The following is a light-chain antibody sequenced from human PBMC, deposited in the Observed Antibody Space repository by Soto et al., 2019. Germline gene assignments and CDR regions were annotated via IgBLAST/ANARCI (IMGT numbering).Light chain of an antibody. CDR2: KIF. Sequence: DVVMTQTPLSSPVTLGQPASISCRSSQSLLHGNGNTYLRWLQQRPGQPPRLLCYKIFNRLSGVPDRFSGSGAGTDCTLIISRVEAEDVGVYYCMQATDFPRTFGQGTKVEIK. CDR3: MQATDFPRT. V-gene: IGKV2-24*01. J-gene: IGKJ1*01. CDR1: QSLLHGNGNTY.